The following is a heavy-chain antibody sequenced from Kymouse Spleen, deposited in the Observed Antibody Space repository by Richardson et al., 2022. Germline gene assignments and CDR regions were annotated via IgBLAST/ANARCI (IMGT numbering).Heavy chain of an antibody. Sequence: EVQLVESGGGLVQPGRSLRLSCAASGFTFDDYAMHWVRQAPGKGLEWVSGISWNSGSIGYADSVKGRFTISRDNAKNSLYLQMNSLRAEDTALYYCAKVSTTVDYYYGMDVWGQGTTVTVSS. V-gene: IGHV3-9*01. CDR3: AKVSTTVDYYYGMDV. CDR2: ISWNSGSI. D-gene: IGHD4-23*01. CDR1: GFTFDDYA. J-gene: IGHJ6*02.